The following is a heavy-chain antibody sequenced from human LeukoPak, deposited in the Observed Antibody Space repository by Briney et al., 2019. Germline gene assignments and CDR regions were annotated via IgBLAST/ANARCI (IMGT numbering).Heavy chain of an antibody. V-gene: IGHV3-30*03. J-gene: IGHJ4*02. CDR1: GFTFSSYG. Sequence: GGSLRLSCAASGFTFSSYGMHWVRQAPGKGLEWVAVISYDGSNKYYADSVKGRFTISRDNSKNTLYLQMNSLRAEDTAVYYCARAGPTYFDYWGQGTLVTVSS. CDR2: ISYDGSNK. CDR3: ARAGPTYFDY.